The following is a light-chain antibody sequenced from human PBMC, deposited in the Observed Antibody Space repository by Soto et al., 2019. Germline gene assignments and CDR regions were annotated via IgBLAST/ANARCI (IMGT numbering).Light chain of an antibody. CDR2: GAS. V-gene: IGKV3-20*01. Sequence: EIVLTQSPGTLSLSPGERATLSCRASQSLSSNYLAWYQQKPGQAPRLLIYGASSRASGIPDRFSGSGSGTDFTLTISSLEPEDFAVYYCQQYGRSLTFGGGTKVEIK. CDR1: QSLSSNY. CDR3: QQYGRSLT. J-gene: IGKJ4*01.